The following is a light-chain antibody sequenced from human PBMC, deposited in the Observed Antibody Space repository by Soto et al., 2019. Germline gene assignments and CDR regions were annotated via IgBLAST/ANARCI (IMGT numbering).Light chain of an antibody. CDR2: DVS. CDR3: QQYENSVMYT. Sequence: EIVLTQSPGTLSLSPGERATLSCRASQSVRSSFFAWYQQKPGQAPRLLIYDVSVRATGIPDRFSGSVSGTDFTLTINRLEPERFAVYYCQQYENSVMYTFGQGTKLEIK. J-gene: IGKJ2*01. CDR1: QSVRSSF. V-gene: IGKV3-20*01.